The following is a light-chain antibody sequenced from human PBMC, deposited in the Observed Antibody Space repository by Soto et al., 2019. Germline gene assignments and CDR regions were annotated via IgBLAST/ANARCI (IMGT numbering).Light chain of an antibody. CDR1: QFVSSR. J-gene: IGKJ4*01. V-gene: IGKV3-15*01. Sequence: DIVVTQSPATLSASPGERVTLSCRASQFVSSRLAWYQQRPGQVPRLLIYDTSTRAPGISARFSGSGSGTAYTLPIISLQSAEVAVYYCQEYIQWPPRIFGGGTTVEIK. CDR3: QEYIQWPPRI. CDR2: DTS.